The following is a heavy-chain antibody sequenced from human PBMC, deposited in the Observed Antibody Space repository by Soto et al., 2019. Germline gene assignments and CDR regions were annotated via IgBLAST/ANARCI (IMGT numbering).Heavy chain of an antibody. D-gene: IGHD3-3*01. CDR1: GFTFSSCA. J-gene: IGHJ4*02. Sequence: GGSLRLSCAASGFTFSSCAMSWVRQAPGKGLEWVSAISGSGGSTYYADSVKGRFTISRDNSKNTLYLQMNSLRAEDTAVYYCPTGAGHNYDFWSGYLDYWGQGTLVTVSS. CDR3: PTGAGHNYDFWSGYLDY. V-gene: IGHV3-23*01. CDR2: ISGSGGST.